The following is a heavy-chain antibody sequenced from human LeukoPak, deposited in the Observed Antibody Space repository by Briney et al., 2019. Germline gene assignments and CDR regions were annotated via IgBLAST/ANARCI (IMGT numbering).Heavy chain of an antibody. CDR2: LYSSGYS. CDR1: GFTFSSYW. CDR3: AAKGNGYTGTYVFAH. V-gene: IGHV3-66*01. J-gene: IGHJ5*02. D-gene: IGHD5-12*01. Sequence: TGGSLRLSCAASGFTFSSYWMHWVRQAPGKGLEWVSVLYSSGYSKYADSVKGRFSISRDTSENTLSLQMNSLRAEDSAVYYCAAKGNGYTGTYVFAHWGRGTLVTVSS.